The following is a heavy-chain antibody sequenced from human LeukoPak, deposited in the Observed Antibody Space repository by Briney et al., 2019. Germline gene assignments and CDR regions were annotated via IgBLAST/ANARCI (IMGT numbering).Heavy chain of an antibody. Sequence: GGSLRLSCAASGFTFSSYWMSWVRQAPGKGLEWVANIKYDGSEKFYVDSVKGRFTISRDNAKNSLYLQMNILGAEDSALYYCARANLYWPGTTCYEDAFDAWGQGTMVTVSS. D-gene: IGHD2-2*01. CDR3: ARANLYWPGTTCYEDAFDA. CDR2: IKYDGSEK. CDR1: GFTFSSYW. V-gene: IGHV3-7*01. J-gene: IGHJ3*01.